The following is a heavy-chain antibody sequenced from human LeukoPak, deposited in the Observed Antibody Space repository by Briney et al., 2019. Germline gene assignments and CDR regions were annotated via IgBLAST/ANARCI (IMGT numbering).Heavy chain of an antibody. J-gene: IGHJ6*02. D-gene: IGHD3-3*01. CDR1: GYTFTSYD. CDR2: MNPNSGNT. V-gene: IGHV1-8*01. Sequence: ASVKVSCKASGYTFTSYDINWVRQATGQGLEWMGWMNPNSGNTGYAQKFQGRVTMTRNTSISTAYMELSSLRSEDTAVYYCARGHRGTIFGVVTYYGMDVWGRGTTVTVSS. CDR3: ARGHRGTIFGVVTYYGMDV.